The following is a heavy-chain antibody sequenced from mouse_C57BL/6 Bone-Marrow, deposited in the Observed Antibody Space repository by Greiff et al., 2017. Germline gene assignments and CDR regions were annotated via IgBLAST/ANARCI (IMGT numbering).Heavy chain of an antibody. CDR2: INPGSGGT. Sequence: VQGVESGAELVRPGTSVKVSCKASGYAFTNYLIEWVKQRPGQGLEWIGVINPGSGGTKYNEKFKGKATLTADKSSSTAYMQLSSLTSEDSAVYFCARGYYSNPYAMDYWGQGTSVTVSS. CDR3: ARGYYSNPYAMDY. J-gene: IGHJ4*01. V-gene: IGHV1-54*01. D-gene: IGHD2-5*01. CDR1: GYAFTNYL.